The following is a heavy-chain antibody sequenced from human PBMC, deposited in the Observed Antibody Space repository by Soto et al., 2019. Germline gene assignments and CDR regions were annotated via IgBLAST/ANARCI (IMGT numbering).Heavy chain of an antibody. CDR3: ATWLLREHAFDI. Sequence: GGSLSLSCAASGFTVNGKKYITWVRQAPGKGLEWVSALYIADGTFYADSVKGRFTVSIDSSKNTVYLQMNNLSPEDTAVYYCATWLLREHAFDIWGLGTMVTVSS. D-gene: IGHD2-15*01. V-gene: IGHV3-53*01. J-gene: IGHJ3*02. CDR1: GFTVNGKKY. CDR2: LYIADGT.